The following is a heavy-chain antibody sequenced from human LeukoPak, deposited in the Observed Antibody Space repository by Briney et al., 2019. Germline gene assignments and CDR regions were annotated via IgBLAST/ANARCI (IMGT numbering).Heavy chain of an antibody. V-gene: IGHV3-21*01. D-gene: IGHD6-19*01. CDR3: ARGAAVAGVRGYYYYYYYMDV. CDR2: ISSSSSYI. Sequence: SGGSLRLSCAASGFTFSSYSMNWVRQAPGKGLEWVSSISSSSSYIYYADSVKGRFTISRDNAKNSLYLQMNSLRAEDTAVYYCARGAAVAGVRGYYYYYYYMDVWGKGTTVTASS. CDR1: GFTFSSYS. J-gene: IGHJ6*03.